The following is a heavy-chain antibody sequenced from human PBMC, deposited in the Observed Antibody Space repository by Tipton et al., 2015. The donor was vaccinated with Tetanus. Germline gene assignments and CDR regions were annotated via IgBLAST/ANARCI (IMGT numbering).Heavy chain of an antibody. CDR2: VSASGNT. V-gene: IGHV3-21*01. J-gene: IGHJ4*02. CDR1: GFLISSYA. D-gene: IGHD5-18*01. Sequence: GSLRLSCAGSGFLISSYAMNWVRQVPGEGLEWVSGVSASGNTNYADSVDGRFTISRDNAKNTVSLQMNSLRAEDTAVYYCTRVATTAMVTGFDFWGQGTLVTVSS. CDR3: TRVATTAMVTGFDF.